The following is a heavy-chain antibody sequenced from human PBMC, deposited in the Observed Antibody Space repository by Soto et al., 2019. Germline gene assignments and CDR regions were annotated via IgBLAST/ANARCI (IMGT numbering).Heavy chain of an antibody. V-gene: IGHV4-31*03. CDR1: GGSISSGGYY. D-gene: IGHD2-15*01. CDR3: AREVRVVAARSYYYYMDV. CDR2: IYYSGST. J-gene: IGHJ6*03. Sequence: SETLSLTCTVSGGSISSGGYYWSWIRPHPGKGLEWIEYIYYSGSTYYNPSLKSRVTISVDTSKNQFSLKLSSVTAADTAVYYCAREVRVVAARSYYYYMDVWGKGTTVTVSS.